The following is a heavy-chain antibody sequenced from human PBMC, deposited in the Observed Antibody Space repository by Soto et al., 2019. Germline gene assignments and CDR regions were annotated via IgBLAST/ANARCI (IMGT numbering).Heavy chain of an antibody. J-gene: IGHJ4*02. V-gene: IGHV4-34*01. Sequence: SETLSLTCAVYGGSFSGYYWSWIRQPPGKGLEWIGEINHSGSTNYNPSLKSRVTISVDTSKNQFSLKLSSVTAADTAVYYCARCSSGWYPHYWSQGTLVTVSS. CDR2: INHSGST. CDR3: ARCSSGWYPHY. D-gene: IGHD6-19*01. CDR1: GGSFSGYY.